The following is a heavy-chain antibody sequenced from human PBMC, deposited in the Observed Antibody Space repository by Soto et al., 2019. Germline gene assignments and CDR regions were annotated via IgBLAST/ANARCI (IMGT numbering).Heavy chain of an antibody. CDR1: GFTFSSYS. Sequence: GGSLRLSCAASGFTFSSYSMNWVRQAPGKGLEWVSSISSSSYIYYADSVKGRFTISRDNAKNSLYLQMNSLRAEDTAVYYCARGPGIAVAGTPYFDYWGQGTLVTVSS. CDR2: ISSSSYI. V-gene: IGHV3-21*01. CDR3: ARGPGIAVAGTPYFDY. J-gene: IGHJ4*02. D-gene: IGHD6-19*01.